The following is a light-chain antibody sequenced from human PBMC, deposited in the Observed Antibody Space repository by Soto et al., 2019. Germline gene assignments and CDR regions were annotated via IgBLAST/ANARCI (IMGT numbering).Light chain of an antibody. Sequence: QSALTQPASVYGSPGQSITISCTGTSSDVGGYNYVSWYQQHPGKAPKLMIYEVSNRPSGVSNRFSGSKSGNTASLTISGLQAEDEADYYCSSYTSSSTHNYVFGTGTKVTVL. V-gene: IGLV2-14*01. CDR2: EVS. CDR1: SSDVGGYNY. CDR3: SSYTSSSTHNYV. J-gene: IGLJ1*01.